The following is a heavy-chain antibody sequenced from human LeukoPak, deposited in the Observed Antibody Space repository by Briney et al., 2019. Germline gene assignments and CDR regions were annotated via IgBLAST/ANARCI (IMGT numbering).Heavy chain of an antibody. D-gene: IGHD1-26*01. Sequence: SETLSLTCAVYGGSFSGYYWSWIRQPPGKGREWIGEINHSGSTNYNPSLKSRVTISVDTSKNQFSLKLSSVTAADTAVYYCARLPYLMSFDYWGQGTLVTVSS. J-gene: IGHJ4*02. CDR1: GGSFSGYY. CDR3: ARLPYLMSFDY. V-gene: IGHV4-34*01. CDR2: INHSGST.